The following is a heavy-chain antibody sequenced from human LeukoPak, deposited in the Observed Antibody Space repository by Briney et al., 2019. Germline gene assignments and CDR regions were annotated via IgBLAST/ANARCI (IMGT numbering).Heavy chain of an antibody. Sequence: GGSLRLSCAASGFTFSSYWMSWVRQAPGKGLEWVANIKQDGSEKYYVDSVKGRFTISRDNAKNSLYLQMNSLRAEDTAVYYCARPPSAYYYYMDVWGKRTTVTVSS. V-gene: IGHV3-7*01. CDR3: ARPPSAYYYYMDV. CDR1: GFTFSSYW. D-gene: IGHD2-15*01. J-gene: IGHJ6*03. CDR2: IKQDGSEK.